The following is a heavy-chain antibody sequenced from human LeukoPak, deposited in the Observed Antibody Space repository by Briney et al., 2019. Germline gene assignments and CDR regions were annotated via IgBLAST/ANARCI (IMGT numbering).Heavy chain of an antibody. J-gene: IGHJ4*02. Sequence: GASVKVSCKASGYTFTGYYMHWVRQAPGQGLEWMGWIYPNSGGTNYAQKFQGRVTMTRDTSISTAYMELSRLRSDDTAVYYCARSLYYDSSGYTYWGQGTLVTVSS. CDR3: ARSLYYDSSGYTY. V-gene: IGHV1-2*02. CDR2: IYPNSGGT. CDR1: GYTFTGYY. D-gene: IGHD3-22*01.